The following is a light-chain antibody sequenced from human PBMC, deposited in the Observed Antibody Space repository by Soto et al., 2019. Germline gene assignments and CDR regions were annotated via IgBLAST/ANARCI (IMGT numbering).Light chain of an antibody. J-gene: IGKJ5*01. CDR2: DTS. CDR1: QSVNSD. V-gene: IGKV3-11*01. Sequence: EIVMTQSPATVPASPGERVTLSCRASQSVNSDLAWYQQTPGQAPRPLIYDTSNRATDIPARFSGSGSGTDFILTISSLDPEDFGVYFCQQRHNWPITFGQGTRLDIK. CDR3: QQRHNWPIT.